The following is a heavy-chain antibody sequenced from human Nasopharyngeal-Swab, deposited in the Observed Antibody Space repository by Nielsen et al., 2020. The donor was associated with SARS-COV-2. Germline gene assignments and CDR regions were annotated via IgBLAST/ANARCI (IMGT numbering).Heavy chain of an antibody. V-gene: IGHV3-48*03. D-gene: IGHD4/OR15-4a*01. J-gene: IGHJ4*02. Sequence: LTRAASGVTFSSYEMNWVRQAPGKGLEWVSYISSSGSTIYYADSVKGRFTISRDNAKNSLYLQMNSLRAEDTAVYYCARVLPHFDYWGQGTLVTVSS. CDR2: ISSSGSTI. CDR1: GVTFSSYE. CDR3: ARVLPHFDY.